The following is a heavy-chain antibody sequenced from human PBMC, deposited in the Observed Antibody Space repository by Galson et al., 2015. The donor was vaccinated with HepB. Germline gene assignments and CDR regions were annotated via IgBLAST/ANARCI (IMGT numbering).Heavy chain of an antibody. CDR2: IYPTDADT. V-gene: IGHV5-51*01. J-gene: IGHJ4*01. Sequence: QSGAEVKMPGEFLKISCRTSGYNFNRYWIAWVRQMPGKGLEWMGIIYPTDADTRYSPSFQGPVSISADKSTATAYLQWSSLKASDTAIYFCVRRRSQLLNVDTDYWGQGTLVTVSS. D-gene: IGHD2-2*01. CDR3: VRRRSQLLNVDTDY. CDR1: GYNFNRYW.